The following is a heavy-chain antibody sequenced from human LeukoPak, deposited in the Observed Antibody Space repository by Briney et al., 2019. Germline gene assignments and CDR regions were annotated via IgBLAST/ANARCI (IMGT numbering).Heavy chain of an antibody. D-gene: IGHD3-3*02. J-gene: IGHJ4*02. CDR2: IRHDGTEK. V-gene: IGHV3-30*02. CDR3: ARLMFGQGGGGASHFDY. Sequence: PGGSLRLSCVASGFTFSHYGMHWVRQAPGKGLEWLTFIRHDGTEKYYADSVKGRFTVSRDNSRNTLYLQVDSLGPEDTAVYYCARLMFGQGGGGASHFDYWAKGTLLSVSS. CDR1: GFTFSHYG.